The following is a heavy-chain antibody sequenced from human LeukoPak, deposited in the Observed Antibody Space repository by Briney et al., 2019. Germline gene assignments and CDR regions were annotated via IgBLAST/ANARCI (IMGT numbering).Heavy chain of an antibody. Sequence: ASVKVSCKASGYTFTSYYMHWVRQAPGQGLEWMGIINPSGGSTSYAQKFQGRVTMTRDTSTGTVYMELSSLRSEDTAVYYCARERFSPTTVYYFDYWGQGTLVTVSS. CDR1: GYTFTSYY. V-gene: IGHV1-46*01. J-gene: IGHJ4*02. D-gene: IGHD3-3*01. CDR3: ARERFSPTTVYYFDY. CDR2: INPSGGST.